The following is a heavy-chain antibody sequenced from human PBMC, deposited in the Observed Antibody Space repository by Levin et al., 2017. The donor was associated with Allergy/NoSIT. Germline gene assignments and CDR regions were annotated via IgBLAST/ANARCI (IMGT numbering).Heavy chain of an antibody. D-gene: IGHD3-10*01. CDR1: GFTFSSYA. Sequence: GESLKISCAASGFTFSSYAMSWVRQAPGKGLEWVSAISGSGGSTYYADSVKGRFTISRDNSKNTLYLQMNSLRAEDTAVYYCAKDHSRFTMGYFDYWGQGTLVTVSS. V-gene: IGHV3-23*01. J-gene: IGHJ4*02. CDR2: ISGSGGST. CDR3: AKDHSRFTMGYFDY.